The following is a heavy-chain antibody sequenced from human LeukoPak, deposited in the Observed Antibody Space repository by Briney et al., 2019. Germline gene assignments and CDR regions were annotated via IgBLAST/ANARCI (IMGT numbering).Heavy chain of an antibody. CDR2: INHSGST. CDR1: GGSFSGYY. J-gene: IGHJ4*02. Sequence: PSETLSLTCAVYGGSFSGYYRSWIRQPPGKGLEWIGEINHSGSTNYNPSLKSRVTISVDTSKNQFSLKPSSVTAADTAVYYCARGFWYFDYWGQGTPVTVSS. V-gene: IGHV4-34*01. CDR3: ARGFWYFDY.